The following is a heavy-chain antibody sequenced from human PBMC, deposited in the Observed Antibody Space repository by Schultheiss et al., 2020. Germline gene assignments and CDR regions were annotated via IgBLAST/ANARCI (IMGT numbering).Heavy chain of an antibody. CDR2: LSGSSSTI. Sequence: GGSLRLSCAASGFTVSSNYMNWVRQAPGKGLEWVSFLSGSSSTIYYADSVKGRFTISRDNAKNTLYLQMNSLRAEDTAVYYCASSAVELRRLLDYWGQGTLVTVSS. CDR1: GFTVSSNY. V-gene: IGHV3-48*01. J-gene: IGHJ4*02. D-gene: IGHD4-17*01. CDR3: ASSAVELRRLLDY.